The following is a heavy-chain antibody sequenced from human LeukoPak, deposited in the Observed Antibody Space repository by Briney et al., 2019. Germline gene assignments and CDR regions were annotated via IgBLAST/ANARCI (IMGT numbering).Heavy chain of an antibody. Sequence: SETLSLTCAVYGGSFSGYYWSWIRQPPGKGLEWIGEINHSGSTNYNPSLKSRVTISVDTSKNQFSLKLSSVTAADTAVYYCARRRGISGYDWFDPWGQGTLVTVSS. CDR2: INHSGST. V-gene: IGHV4-34*01. J-gene: IGHJ5*02. CDR1: GGSFSGYY. D-gene: IGHD3-22*01. CDR3: ARRRGISGYDWFDP.